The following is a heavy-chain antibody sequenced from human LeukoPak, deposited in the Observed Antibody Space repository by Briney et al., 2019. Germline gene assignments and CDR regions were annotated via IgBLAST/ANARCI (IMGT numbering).Heavy chain of an antibody. Sequence: GGSLRLSCVASGFTFGHHFMSWVRQAPGGGLEWVANINPDGSIKFHAYSVKGRFTISRDNARNSVYLHMNSLRGEDTAVYYCARAVDVADYWGQGTLVAVSS. CDR2: INPDGSIK. V-gene: IGHV3-7*01. CDR1: GFTFGHHF. J-gene: IGHJ4*02. CDR3: ARAVDVADY. D-gene: IGHD3-16*01.